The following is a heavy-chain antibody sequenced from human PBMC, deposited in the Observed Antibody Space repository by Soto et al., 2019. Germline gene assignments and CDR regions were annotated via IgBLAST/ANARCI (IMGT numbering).Heavy chain of an antibody. D-gene: IGHD5-18*01. CDR3: ARQKGVYSYGSDAFDI. J-gene: IGHJ3*02. V-gene: IGHV3-74*01. CDR2: INSDGSST. Sequence: GGSLRLSCAASGFTFSSYWMHWVRQAPGKGLVWVSRINSDGSSTSYADSVKGRFTISRDNAKNTLYLQMNSLRAEDTAVYYCARQKGVYSYGSDAFDIWGQGTMVTVSS. CDR1: GFTFSSYW.